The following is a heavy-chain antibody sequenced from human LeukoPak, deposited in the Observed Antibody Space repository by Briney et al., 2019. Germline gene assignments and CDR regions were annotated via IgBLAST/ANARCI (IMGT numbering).Heavy chain of an antibody. J-gene: IGHJ4*02. CDR1: GFTFSSYG. CDR2: ISYDGSNK. V-gene: IGHV3-30*18. D-gene: IGHD2-21*02. CDR3: AKGPYCGGDCYFPDY. Sequence: PGRSLRLSCAASGFTFSSYGMHWVRQAPGKGLEWVAVISYDGSNKYYADSVKGRFTISRDNSKNTLYLQMNSLRAEDTAVYYCAKGPYCGGDCYFPDYWDQGTLVTVSS.